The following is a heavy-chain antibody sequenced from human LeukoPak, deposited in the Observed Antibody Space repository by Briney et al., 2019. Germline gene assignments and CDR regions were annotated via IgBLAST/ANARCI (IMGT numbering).Heavy chain of an antibody. D-gene: IGHD6-13*01. CDR1: GFTFSSYA. J-gene: IGHJ4*02. CDR2: ISGSGGST. CDR3: AKDRAKAAAGTYDY. V-gene: IGHV3-23*01. Sequence: GGSQRLSCAASGFTFSSYAMSWVRQAPGKGLEWVSAISGSGGSTYYADSVKGRFTISRDNSKNTLYLQMNSLRAEDTAVYYCAKDRAKAAAGTYDYWGQGTLVTVSS.